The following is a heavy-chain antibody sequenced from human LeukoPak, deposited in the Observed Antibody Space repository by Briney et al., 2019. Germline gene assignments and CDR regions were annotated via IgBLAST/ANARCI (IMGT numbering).Heavy chain of an antibody. D-gene: IGHD2-21*02. V-gene: IGHV1-8*01. CDR2: MNPNSGNT. CDR3: ARADVVVTGMVDY. CDR1: GYTFTSYD. J-gene: IGHJ4*02. Sequence: ASVKVSCKASGYTFTSYDINWVRQATGQGLEWMGWMNPNSGNTGYAQKFQGRVTMTRNTSISTAYMELSSLRSEDTAVYYYARADVVVTGMVDYWGQGTLVTVSS.